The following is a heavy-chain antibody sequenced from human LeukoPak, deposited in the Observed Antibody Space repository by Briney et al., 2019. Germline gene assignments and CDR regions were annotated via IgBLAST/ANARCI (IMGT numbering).Heavy chain of an antibody. J-gene: IGHJ6*02. CDR3: ARASVTRVSRIHYYGMDV. Sequence: SETLSLTCTVSGGSISSYYWSWIRQPAGKGLEGIGRIYTSGSTNYNPSLKSRVTMSVDTSKNQFSLKLSSVTAADTAVYYCARASVTRVSRIHYYGMDVWGQGTTVTVSS. D-gene: IGHD4-4*01. CDR1: GGSISSYY. CDR2: IYTSGST. V-gene: IGHV4-4*07.